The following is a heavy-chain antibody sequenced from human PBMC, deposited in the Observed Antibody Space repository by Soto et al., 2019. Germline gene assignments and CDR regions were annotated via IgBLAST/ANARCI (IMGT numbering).Heavy chain of an antibody. Sequence: VKVSCKASGGTFSSYAISWVRQAPGQGLEWMGGIIPIFGTANYAQKFQGRVTITADKSTSTAYMELSSLRSEDTAVYYCARSVSKYQLGSHFDYWGQGTLVTVSS. CDR3: ARSVSKYQLGSHFDY. J-gene: IGHJ4*02. D-gene: IGHD2-2*01. V-gene: IGHV1-69*06. CDR1: GGTFSSYA. CDR2: IIPIFGTA.